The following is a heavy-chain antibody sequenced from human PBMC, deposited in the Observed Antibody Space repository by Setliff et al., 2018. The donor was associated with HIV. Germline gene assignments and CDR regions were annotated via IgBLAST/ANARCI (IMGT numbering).Heavy chain of an antibody. J-gene: IGHJ4*02. CDR3: TTSYYYDSSRR. Sequence: GGSLRLSCAASGFTFSSYAMHWVRQAPGKGLEWVAVISYDGSNKYYADSVKGRFTISRDDSKNTLYLQMHSLKTEDTAVYYCTTSYYYDSSRRWGQGTLVTVSS. D-gene: IGHD3-22*01. V-gene: IGHV3-30-3*01. CDR1: GFTFSSYA. CDR2: ISYDGSNK.